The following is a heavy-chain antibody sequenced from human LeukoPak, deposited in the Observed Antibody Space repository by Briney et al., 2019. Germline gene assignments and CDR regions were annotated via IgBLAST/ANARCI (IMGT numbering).Heavy chain of an antibody. D-gene: IGHD2-2*01. Sequence: GGSLRLSCAASGFTFSSYTMHWVRQAPGKGLEGLAVISYDGSNKYHAHSVKGRVPISRDNSKKTLYLQMNSLRAEDTAVYYCASLSTSIGTYGMDVWGRGPTVSVPS. J-gene: IGHJ6*02. V-gene: IGHV3-30*04. CDR3: ASLSTSIGTYGMDV. CDR2: ISYDGSNK. CDR1: GFTFSSYT.